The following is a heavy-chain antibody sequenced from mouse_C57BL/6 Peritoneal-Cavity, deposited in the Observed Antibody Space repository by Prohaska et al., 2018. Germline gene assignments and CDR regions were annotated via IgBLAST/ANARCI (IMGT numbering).Heavy chain of an antibody. Sequence: QVQLQQPGAELVKPGASVKMSCKASGYTFTSYWITWVKQRPGQGLEWIGDIDPGSGSTNYNEKFKSKATLTVDTSSSTAYRQLSSLTSEDSAVYYCANYYGRDWYFDVGGTGTTVTVSS. D-gene: IGHD1-1*01. J-gene: IGHJ1*03. CDR3: ANYYGRDWYFDV. V-gene: IGHV1-55*01. CDR2: IDPGSGST. CDR1: GYTFTSYW.